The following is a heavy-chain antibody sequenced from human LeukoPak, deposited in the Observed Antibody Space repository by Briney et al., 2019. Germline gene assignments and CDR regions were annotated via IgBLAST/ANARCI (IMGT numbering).Heavy chain of an antibody. CDR1: GGSIIRTDSY. CDR2: IYYSGST. Sequence: SETLSLTCAISGGSIIRTDSYWGWIRQSPGKGLEWIGSIYYSGSTHYNPSLKSRLTISVDTSKNEFSLGLRFVTIADTAVYYCARNRSDCSGGSCSFTGFDYWGQGTLVSVSS. CDR3: ARNRSDCSGGSCSFTGFDY. D-gene: IGHD2-15*01. J-gene: IGHJ4*02. V-gene: IGHV4-39*01.